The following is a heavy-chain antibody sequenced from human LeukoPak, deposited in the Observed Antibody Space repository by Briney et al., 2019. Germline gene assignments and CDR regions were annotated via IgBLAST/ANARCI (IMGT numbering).Heavy chain of an antibody. CDR1: GFTFSTYW. D-gene: IGHD6-6*01. Sequence: GGSLRLSCAASGFTFSTYWMHWVRQAPGKELVWVSRINIDGSSTLYADSVRGRFTISRDNAKNTLYLQMNSLRAEDTAMYYCARVGRDYSSSSPPDYWGQGTLVTVSS. CDR2: INIDGSST. V-gene: IGHV3-74*01. CDR3: ARVGRDYSSSSPPDY. J-gene: IGHJ4*02.